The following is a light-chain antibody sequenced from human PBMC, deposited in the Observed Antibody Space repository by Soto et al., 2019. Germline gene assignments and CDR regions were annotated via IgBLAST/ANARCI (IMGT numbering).Light chain of an antibody. V-gene: IGLV2-23*01. Sequence: QSALTQPASVSGSPGQSITISCTGTRGDIGSYNLVSWYQQHPGRAPKFIIYDDTKRPSGVSDRFSGSKSGNTASLTTSGLQAEDEADYCCCSYAGSSTVIFGGGTKLTVL. J-gene: IGLJ2*01. CDR2: DDT. CDR1: RGDIGSYNL. CDR3: CSYAGSSTVI.